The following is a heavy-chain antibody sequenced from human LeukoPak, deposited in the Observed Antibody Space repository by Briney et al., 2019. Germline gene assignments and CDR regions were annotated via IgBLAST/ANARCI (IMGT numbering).Heavy chain of an antibody. V-gene: IGHV3-64*01. CDR2: ISTNGVGT. Sequence: PGGSLRLSCAASGFTFSTYAMHWVRQAPGKGLEYVSAISTNGVGTYYANSVKGRFLISRDNSKNTLYLQMGSLRAEDMAVYYCARYGSGSCYDYWGQGTLVTVSS. J-gene: IGHJ4*02. CDR3: ARYGSGSCYDY. D-gene: IGHD3-10*01. CDR1: GFTFSTYA.